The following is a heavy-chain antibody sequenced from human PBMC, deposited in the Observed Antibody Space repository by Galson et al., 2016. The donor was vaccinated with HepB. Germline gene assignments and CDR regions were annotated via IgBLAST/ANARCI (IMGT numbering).Heavy chain of an antibody. Sequence: QSGAEVKKPGESLKISCKDSAYYFGRYWIGWVRQMPGKGLEWMGIIYLGDSDTRYNPSFRDQVTISADKSISTAYLQWSSLQPPDTAMYYCARVDFVGLLAYLYGVDGWGQGTAVTVSS. V-gene: IGHV5-51*01. CDR1: AYYFGRYW. CDR2: IYLGDSDT. CDR3: ARVDFVGLLAYLYGVDG. J-gene: IGHJ6*02. D-gene: IGHD3-9*01.